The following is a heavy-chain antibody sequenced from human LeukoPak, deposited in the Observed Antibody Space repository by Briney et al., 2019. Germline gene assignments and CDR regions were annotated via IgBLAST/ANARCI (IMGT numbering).Heavy chain of an antibody. D-gene: IGHD6-19*01. CDR3: AKEGAASGWPLDP. Sequence: GGSLRLSCVASRFTFSTYGMHWVRQAPGRGLEGVAIISYNGGSQYYADSVKGRFTISRDNSKSTLYLQLSSLRAEDTAVYYCAKEGAASGWPLDPWGQGTLVTVSS. J-gene: IGHJ5*02. V-gene: IGHV3-30*18. CDR1: RFTFSTYG. CDR2: ISYNGGSQ.